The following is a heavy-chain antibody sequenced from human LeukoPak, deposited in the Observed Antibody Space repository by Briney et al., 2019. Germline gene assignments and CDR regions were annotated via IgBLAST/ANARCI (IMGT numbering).Heavy chain of an antibody. CDR1: GFTFSSYA. D-gene: IGHD2-21*02. J-gene: IGHJ3*02. V-gene: IGHV3-30*04. CDR3: ARIESVVVVTAIQNDAFDI. CDR2: ISYDGSNK. Sequence: GSLRLSCAASGFTFSSYAMHWVRQAPGKGLEWVAVISYDGSNKYYADSVKGRFTISRDNSKNTLYLQMNSLRAEDTAVYYCARIESVVVVTAIQNDAFDIWGQGTMVTVSS.